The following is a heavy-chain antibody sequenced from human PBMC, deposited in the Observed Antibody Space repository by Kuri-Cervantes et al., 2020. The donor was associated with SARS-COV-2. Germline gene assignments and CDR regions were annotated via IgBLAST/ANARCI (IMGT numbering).Heavy chain of an antibody. J-gene: IGHJ4*02. V-gene: IGHV4-39*01. D-gene: IGHD4-11*01. CDR1: GRSISSSSYY. CDR3: ARSFSVTTCDY. Sequence: SETLSLTCTVSGRSISSSSYYWGWIRQPPGKGLEWIGSIYYSGSTYYNPSLKSRVTISVDTSKNQFSLKLSSVTAADTAVYYCARSFSVTTCDYWGQGTLVTVSS. CDR2: IYYSGST.